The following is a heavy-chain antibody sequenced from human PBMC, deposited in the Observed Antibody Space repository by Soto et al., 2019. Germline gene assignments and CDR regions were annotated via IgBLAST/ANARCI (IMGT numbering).Heavy chain of an antibody. D-gene: IGHD2-2*01. CDR3: ARVRLAAMPSTVYYYYGMDV. CDR1: GFTFSSYS. J-gene: IGHJ6*02. Sequence: GGSLRLSCAASGFTFSSYSMNWVRQAPGKGLEWVSSISSSSSYIYYADSVKGRFTISRDNAKNSLYLQMNSLRAEDTAVYYCARVRLAAMPSTVYYYYGMDVWGQGTTVTVSS. CDR2: ISSSSSYI. V-gene: IGHV3-21*01.